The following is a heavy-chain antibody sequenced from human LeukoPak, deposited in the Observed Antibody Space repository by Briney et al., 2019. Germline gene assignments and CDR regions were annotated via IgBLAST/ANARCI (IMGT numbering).Heavy chain of an antibody. D-gene: IGHD5/OR15-5a*01. CDR1: GGSISSHN. CDR2: IYPSGSS. V-gene: IGHV4-4*09. Sequence: PSETLSLTCTVSGGSISSHNWSWIRQPPGKGLEWIGYIYPSGSSRYNPSLKSRVTISVDTSKKQFSLKLSSVTAAATAVYYCARLCPLHNSFDPWGQGTLVTVSS. CDR3: ARLCPLHNSFDP. J-gene: IGHJ5*02.